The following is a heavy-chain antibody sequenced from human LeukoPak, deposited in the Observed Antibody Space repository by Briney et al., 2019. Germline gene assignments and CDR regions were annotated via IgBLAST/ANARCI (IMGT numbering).Heavy chain of an antibody. J-gene: IGHJ4*02. Sequence: GGSLRLSCAASGFTVSSNYMSWVRQAPGKGLEWVSVIYSGGSTYYADSVKGRFTISRDNSKNTLYLQMNSLRAEDTAVYYCARSDTAMVLDYWGQGTLVTVSS. CDR2: IYSGGST. CDR3: ARSDTAMVLDY. D-gene: IGHD5-18*01. CDR1: GFTVSSNY. V-gene: IGHV3-53*01.